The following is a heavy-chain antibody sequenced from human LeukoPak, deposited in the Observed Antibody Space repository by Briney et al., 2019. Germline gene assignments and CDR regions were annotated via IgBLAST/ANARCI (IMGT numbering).Heavy chain of an antibody. J-gene: IGHJ5*02. CDR1: GYTFTSYD. Sequence: ASVKVSCKASGYTFTSYDINWVRQAPGQGLEWMGWISAYNGNTNYAQKLQGRVTMTTDTSTSTAYMELRSLRSDDTAVYYCARRLDAGYNWFDPWGQGTLVTVSS. D-gene: IGHD1-1*01. CDR3: ARRLDAGYNWFDP. V-gene: IGHV1-18*01. CDR2: ISAYNGNT.